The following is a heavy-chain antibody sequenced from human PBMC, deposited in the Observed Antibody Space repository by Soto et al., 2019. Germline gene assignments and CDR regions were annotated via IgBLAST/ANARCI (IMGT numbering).Heavy chain of an antibody. Sequence: ASVKVSCKASGYTFTSYGISWVRQAPGQGLEWMGWISAYNGNTNYAQKLQGRVTMTTDTSTSTAYMELRSLRSDDTAVYYCARRAVTVDTKNWFDPWGQGTLVTVSS. CDR1: GYTFTSYG. D-gene: IGHD4-17*01. J-gene: IGHJ5*02. V-gene: IGHV1-18*01. CDR2: ISAYNGNT. CDR3: ARRAVTVDTKNWFDP.